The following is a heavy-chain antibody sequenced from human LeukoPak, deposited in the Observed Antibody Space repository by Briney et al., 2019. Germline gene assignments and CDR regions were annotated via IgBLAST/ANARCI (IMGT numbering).Heavy chain of an antibody. CDR1: GFTFSSHG. Sequence: GESLTLSCAASGFTFSSHGMHWVRQAPGKGLEYVSAISTTGSTTYYAHFVKGRFTISRDNSKNTLYLQMGSVRPEDMAVYYCARDAYYNDGSGYPAINWYFDLWGPGTLVIASS. J-gene: IGHJ2*01. CDR2: ISTTGSTT. D-gene: IGHD3-22*01. V-gene: IGHV3-64*01. CDR3: ARDAYYNDGSGYPAINWYFDL.